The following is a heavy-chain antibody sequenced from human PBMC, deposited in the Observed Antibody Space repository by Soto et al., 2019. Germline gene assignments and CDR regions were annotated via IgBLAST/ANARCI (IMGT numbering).Heavy chain of an antibody. Sequence: QVQLVQSGAEVKNSGASVKVSCKASGYTFTSYGISWVRQAPGQGLEWMGWISAYNGNTNYAQKLQGRVTMTTDTSTSPAYMELRSLRSDDTAVYYCAGGGLLGQQLYYYYGMDVWGQGTTVTVSS. CDR2: ISAYNGNT. CDR1: GYTFTSYG. CDR3: AGGGLLGQQLYYYYGMDV. D-gene: IGHD6-13*01. J-gene: IGHJ6*02. V-gene: IGHV1-18*01.